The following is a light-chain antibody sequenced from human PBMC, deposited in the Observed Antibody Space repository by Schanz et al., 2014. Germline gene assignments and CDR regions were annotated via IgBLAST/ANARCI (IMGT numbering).Light chain of an antibody. J-gene: IGKJ2*01. CDR1: QSISSW. Sequence: DIQMTQSPSTLSASVGDRVTITCRASQSISSWLAWYQQKPGKAPKLLIDDASSLESGVPSRFSGSGSGTEFTLTISSLQPDDFATYYCQQYNSFGQGTKLEIK. CDR2: DAS. CDR3: QQYNS. V-gene: IGKV1-5*01.